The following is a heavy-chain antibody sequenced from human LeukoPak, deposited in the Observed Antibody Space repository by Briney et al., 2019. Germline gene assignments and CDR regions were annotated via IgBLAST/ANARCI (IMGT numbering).Heavy chain of an antibody. J-gene: IGHJ4*02. CDR1: GVTFDEYA. V-gene: IGHV3-43*02. CDR3: AKDFGEGGN. Sequence: GGSLRLSCAASGVTFDEYAMRWVRQAPGKGLEWVSLISGDGATTHYADSVTGRFIFSRNNSKNSLYLKMNSLRTEDTALYYCAKDFGEGGNWGQGTLVTVSS. CDR2: ISGDGATT. D-gene: IGHD3-10*01.